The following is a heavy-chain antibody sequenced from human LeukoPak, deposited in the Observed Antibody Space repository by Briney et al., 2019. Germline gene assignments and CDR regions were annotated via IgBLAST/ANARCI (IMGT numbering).Heavy chain of an antibody. Sequence: GGSLRLSCAASGFTFSSYSMSWVRQAPGKGLEWVSSISISSSYIYYADSVKGRFTISRDKAKNSLYLQMNSLRAEDTAVYDGARGFRYVAVDIWGQGTMVTVSS. CDR3: ARGFRYVAVDI. D-gene: IGHD3-9*01. CDR2: ISISSSYI. CDR1: GFTFSSYS. J-gene: IGHJ3*02. V-gene: IGHV3-21*01.